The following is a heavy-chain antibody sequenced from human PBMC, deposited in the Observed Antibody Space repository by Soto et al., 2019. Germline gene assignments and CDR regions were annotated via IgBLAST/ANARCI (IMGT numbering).Heavy chain of an antibody. CDR1: GGSISSGGYS. J-gene: IGHJ5*02. D-gene: IGHD3-3*01. Sequence: SVTLSLTRAVSGGSISSGGYSWSRIRQPPGKGLEWIGYIYHSGSTYYNPSLKSRDTISVDRSKNQFSLKLSSVTAADTAVYYCARTPRFWSGYYQGQKGKIHWFDPWGQGTLVTVS. V-gene: IGHV4-30-2*01. CDR3: ARTPRFWSGYYQGQKGKIHWFDP. CDR2: IYHSGST.